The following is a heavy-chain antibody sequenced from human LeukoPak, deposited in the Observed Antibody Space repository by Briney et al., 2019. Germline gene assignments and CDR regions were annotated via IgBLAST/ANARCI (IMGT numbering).Heavy chain of an antibody. D-gene: IGHD1-1*01. V-gene: IGHV1-24*01. J-gene: IGHJ3*02. CDR3: ARGHWSDPRTDAIDI. Sequence: ASVKVSCKVSGYTLTELSMHWVRQAPGKGLEWMGGFDPEDGETIYAQKFQGRVTMTEDTSTDTAYMELSSLRSEDTAVYYCARGHWSDPRTDAIDIWGQGTMVTVSS. CDR2: FDPEDGET. CDR1: GYTLTELS.